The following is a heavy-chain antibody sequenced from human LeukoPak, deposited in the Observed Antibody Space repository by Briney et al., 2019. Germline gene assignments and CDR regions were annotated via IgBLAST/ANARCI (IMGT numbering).Heavy chain of an antibody. CDR1: GFTFSSYA. CDR3: ARDSYYDILTGYLRYFDY. Sequence: PGGSLRLSCAASGFTFSSYAMSWVRRAPGKGLEWVSAISGSGGSTYYADSVKGRFTISRDNAKNSLYLQMNSLRAEDTAVYYCARDSYYDILTGYLRYFDYWGQGTLVTVSS. CDR2: ISGSGGST. D-gene: IGHD3-9*01. J-gene: IGHJ4*02. V-gene: IGHV3-23*01.